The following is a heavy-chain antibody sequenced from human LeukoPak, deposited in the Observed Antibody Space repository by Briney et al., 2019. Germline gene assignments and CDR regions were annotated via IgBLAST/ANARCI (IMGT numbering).Heavy chain of an antibody. D-gene: IGHD3-10*01. CDR2: INPNSGGT. Sequence: ASVKVSCKASGYTFTGYYMHWVRQAPGQGLEWMGWINPNSGGTNYAQKLQGRVTMTTDTSTSTAYMELRSLRSDDTAVYYCARDPPGTYGSGSYYNAHGYYYYMDVWGKGTTVTISS. V-gene: IGHV1-2*02. CDR3: ARDPPGTYGSGSYYNAHGYYYYMDV. J-gene: IGHJ6*03. CDR1: GYTFTGYY.